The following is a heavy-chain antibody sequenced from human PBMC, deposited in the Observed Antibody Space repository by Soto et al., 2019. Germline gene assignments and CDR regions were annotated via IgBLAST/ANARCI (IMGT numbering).Heavy chain of an antibody. CDR3: ATQGKLGYCSGDNCYSNDY. CDR2: INPNSGGT. V-gene: IGHV1-2*02. J-gene: IGHJ4*02. CDR1: GGMFSSSA. Sequence: ASGKVSCKASGGMFSSSAINWVRQAPGQGLEGMGWINPNSGGTNYAQKFQGRVTMTRDTSISTAYMELSRLRSDDTAVYYCATQGKLGYCSGDNCYSNDYLGQGTLVTVSS. D-gene: IGHD2-15*01.